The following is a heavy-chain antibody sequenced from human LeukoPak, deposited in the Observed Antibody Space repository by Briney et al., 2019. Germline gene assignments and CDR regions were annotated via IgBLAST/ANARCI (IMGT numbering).Heavy chain of an antibody. D-gene: IGHD2-15*01. Sequence: GASVKVSCKASGYTFTSYYMHWVRQAPGQGLEWMGIINPSGGSTSYAQKFQGRVTMTRDTSTSTVYMELSSLRSEDTAVYYCARAICSGGSCYLMSSKVYNWFDPWGQGTLVTVSS. CDR1: GYTFTSYY. CDR3: ARAICSGGSCYLMSSKVYNWFDP. CDR2: INPSGGST. V-gene: IGHV1-46*01. J-gene: IGHJ5*02.